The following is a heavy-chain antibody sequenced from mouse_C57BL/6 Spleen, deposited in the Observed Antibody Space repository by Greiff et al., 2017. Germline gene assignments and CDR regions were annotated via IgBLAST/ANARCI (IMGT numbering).Heavy chain of an antibody. CDR1: GFTFSSYA. D-gene: IGHD4-1*01. V-gene: IGHV5-4*01. CDR3: ARGRFNWSKGFAY. CDR2: ISDGGSYT. J-gene: IGHJ3*01. Sequence: EVHLVEPGGGLVKPGGSLKFSCAASGFTFSSYAMSWVRQTPEKRLEWVATISDGGSYTYYPDNVKGRFTISRDNAKNNLYLQMSHLKSEDTAMYYGARGRFNWSKGFAYWGQGTLVTVSA.